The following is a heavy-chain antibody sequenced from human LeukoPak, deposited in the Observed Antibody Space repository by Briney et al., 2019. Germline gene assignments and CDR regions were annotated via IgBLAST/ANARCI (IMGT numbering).Heavy chain of an antibody. CDR1: GFTFSSYA. J-gene: IGHJ5*02. D-gene: IGHD2-15*01. Sequence: GGSLRLSCAAAGFTFSSYAMSWVRQAPGKGLEWVSAISGSGGSTYYADSVKGRFTISRDNSKNTLYLQMNSLRAEDTAVYYCAKGEVVEKNPSWFDPWGQGTLVTVSS. V-gene: IGHV3-23*01. CDR2: ISGSGGST. CDR3: AKGEVVEKNPSWFDP.